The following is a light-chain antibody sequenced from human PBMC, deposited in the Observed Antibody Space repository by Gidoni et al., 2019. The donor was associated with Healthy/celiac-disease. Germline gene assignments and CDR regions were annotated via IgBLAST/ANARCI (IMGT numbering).Light chain of an antibody. J-gene: IGKJ3*01. CDR2: LGS. V-gene: IGKV2-28*01. CDR3: MQALQTPFT. CDR1: QSLLHSNGYNY. Sequence: IVMTQSPLSLPVTPGEPASIPCRSSQSLLHSNGYNYLDWYLQKPGQSPQLLIYLGSNRSSGVPDRFSGSGSGTDFTLKISRVEAEDVGVYYCMQALQTPFTFXPXTKVDIK.